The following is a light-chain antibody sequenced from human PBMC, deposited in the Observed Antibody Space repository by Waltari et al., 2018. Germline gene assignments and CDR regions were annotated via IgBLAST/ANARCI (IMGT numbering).Light chain of an antibody. CDR3: QHRSKWPPLT. J-gene: IGKJ4*01. CDR1: QSVGNF. Sequence: EIVLTQSLATLSLSPGERATLSCRASQSVGNFLAWYQLKPGQPPRLLIYDSSSRATGIPPRFSGSGSGTDFTLTISSLEPEDFAVYYCQHRSKWPPLTFGGGTKVEIK. CDR2: DSS. V-gene: IGKV3-11*01.